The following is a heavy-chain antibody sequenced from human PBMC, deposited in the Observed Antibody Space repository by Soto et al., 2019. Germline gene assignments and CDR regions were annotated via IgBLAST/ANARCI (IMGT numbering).Heavy chain of an antibody. CDR3: ARYRREAVAGYTLDN. CDR1: GGSISSNY. V-gene: IGHV4-59*01. Sequence: PXETLSLTCTVAGGSISSNYWTWIRQPPGKGLEWIGYVYNSGSTNYNPSLKSRVTISEDTSKSQFSLKVNSMTAADTAVYYCARYRREAVAGYTLDNSGQGILVTVSS. CDR2: VYNSGST. D-gene: IGHD6-13*01. J-gene: IGHJ4*02.